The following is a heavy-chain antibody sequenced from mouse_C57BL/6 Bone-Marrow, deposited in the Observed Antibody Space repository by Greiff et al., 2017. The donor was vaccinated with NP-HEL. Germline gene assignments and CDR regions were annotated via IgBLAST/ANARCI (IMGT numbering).Heavy chain of an antibody. D-gene: IGHD1-1*01. Sequence: LVESGAELVRPGASVKLSCTASGFNIKDDYMHWVKQRPEQGLEWIGWIDPENGDTEYASKFQGKATITADTSSNTAYLQLSSLTSEDTAVYYCTSYYYGSSYGAYWGQGTLVTVSA. V-gene: IGHV14-4*01. CDR3: TSYYYGSSYGAY. CDR1: GFNIKDDY. J-gene: IGHJ3*01. CDR2: IDPENGDT.